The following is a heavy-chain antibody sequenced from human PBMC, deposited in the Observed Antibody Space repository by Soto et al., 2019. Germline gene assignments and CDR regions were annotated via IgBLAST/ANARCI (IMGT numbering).Heavy chain of an antibody. CDR1: GFTVSSNY. Sequence: GGSLRLSCAASGFTVSSNYMNWVRQAPGKGLEWVSVVFPGGSTYYADSVKGRFTISRDNSKNTLYLQMNSLRAEDTAVYYCAKGPAIVLVPAAMNYYYGMDVWGQGTTVTVSS. CDR3: AKGPAIVLVPAAMNYYYGMDV. J-gene: IGHJ6*02. V-gene: IGHV3-53*05. CDR2: VFPGGST. D-gene: IGHD2-2*01.